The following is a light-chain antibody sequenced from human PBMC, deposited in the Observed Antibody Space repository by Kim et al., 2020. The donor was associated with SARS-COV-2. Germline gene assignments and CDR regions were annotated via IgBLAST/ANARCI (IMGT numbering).Light chain of an antibody. J-gene: IGKJ5*01. CDR3: QHHSTYPIT. CDR2: DAS. CDR1: QSIGGW. V-gene: IGKV1-5*01. Sequence: IQLTQSPSTLSASVGDRVTITCRASQSIGGWLAWYQQKPGKAPKLLIHDASSVESGVPSRFSGSGYEKEFTLTISSLQPDDFATYYCQHHSTYPITFGQGTRLEIK.